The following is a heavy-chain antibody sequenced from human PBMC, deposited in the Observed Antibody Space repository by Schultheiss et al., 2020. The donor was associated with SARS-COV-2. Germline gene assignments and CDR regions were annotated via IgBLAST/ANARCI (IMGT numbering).Heavy chain of an antibody. V-gene: IGHV3-7*01. D-gene: IGHD4-17*01. Sequence: GSLRLSCAASGFTFSSYWMSWVRQAPGKGLEWVANIKQDGSEKYYVDSVKGRFTISRDNAKNSLYLQMNSLRAEDTAVYYCARETTVTEYGMDVWGQGTTVTVSS. CDR3: ARETTVTEYGMDV. CDR1: GFTFSSYW. CDR2: IKQDGSEK. J-gene: IGHJ6*02.